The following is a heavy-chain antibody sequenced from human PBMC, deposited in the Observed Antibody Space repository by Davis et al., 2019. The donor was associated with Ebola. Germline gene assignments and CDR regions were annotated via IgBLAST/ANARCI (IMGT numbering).Heavy chain of an antibody. Sequence: MPSETLSLTCAVYGGSFSGYYWSWIRQPPGKGLEWIGEINHSGSTNYNPSLKSQVTISVDTSKNHFSLKLSSVTAADTAVYYCARDLRYYYDSSGYHTNWYFDLWGRGTLVTVSS. J-gene: IGHJ2*01. CDR3: ARDLRYYYDSSGYHTNWYFDL. D-gene: IGHD3-22*01. CDR1: GGSFSGYY. V-gene: IGHV4-34*01. CDR2: INHSGST.